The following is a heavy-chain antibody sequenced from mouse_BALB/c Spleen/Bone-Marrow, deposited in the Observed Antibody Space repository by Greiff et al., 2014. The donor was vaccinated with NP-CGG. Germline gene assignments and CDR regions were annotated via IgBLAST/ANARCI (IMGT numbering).Heavy chain of an antibody. V-gene: IGHV1-39*01. CDR3: AITARATLAWFAY. J-gene: IGHJ3*01. CDR2: IYPYYGGT. D-gene: IGHD3-1*01. Sequence: VQLKESGPELEQPGASVKISCKASGYSLTGYNMHWVQQSNGKSLEWLGNIYPYYGGTSYNQKFKGKATLTVDKYSRTAYMQLKRLTSEDSAVYDCAITARATLAWFAYWGQGTLVTVSA. CDR1: GYSLTGYN.